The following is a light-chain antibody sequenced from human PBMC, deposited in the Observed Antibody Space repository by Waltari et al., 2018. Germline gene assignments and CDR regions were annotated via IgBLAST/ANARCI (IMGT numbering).Light chain of an antibody. J-gene: IGKJ4*01. V-gene: IGKV1-5*03. CDR3: QQYNSYSLLT. Sequence: DIQMTQSPFTLSASVGDRVLITCRASQSISNWLAWYQHKPGKAPKLLIYKASTVASGVPSRFSVSGSGTDFSLTISSLQADDCATYYCQQYNSYSLLTFGGGTKVEIK. CDR1: QSISNW. CDR2: KAS.